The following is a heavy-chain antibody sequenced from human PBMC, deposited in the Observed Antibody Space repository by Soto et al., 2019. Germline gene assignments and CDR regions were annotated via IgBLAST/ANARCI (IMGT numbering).Heavy chain of an antibody. D-gene: IGHD6-13*01. CDR2: IYWDDDK. V-gene: IGHV2-5*02. J-gene: IGHJ4*02. CDR1: GFSLSTSGVG. CDR3: AHLTAAVPFDY. Sequence: QITLKESGPTLVKPTQTLTLTCTFSGFSLSTSGVGVGWIRQPPGKALEWLALIYWDDDKRYSPSLKSSLTITQDTSKNQVVLTMTNMDPVDTATYYCAHLTAAVPFDYWGQGTLVTVSS.